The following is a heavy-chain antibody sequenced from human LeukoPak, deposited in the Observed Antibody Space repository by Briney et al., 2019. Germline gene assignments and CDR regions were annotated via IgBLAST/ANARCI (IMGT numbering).Heavy chain of an antibody. V-gene: IGHV1-8*01. D-gene: IGHD1-1*01. J-gene: IGHJ4*02. CDR1: GYTFTSYD. Sequence: ASVKVSCKASGYTFTSYDINWVRQATGQGLEWMGWMNPDSGNTGYAQKFQGRVTMTRNTSISTAYIELSSLRSEDTAVYHCARGRYNWNDYLDYWGQGTLVTVSS. CDR2: MNPDSGNT. CDR3: ARGRYNWNDYLDY.